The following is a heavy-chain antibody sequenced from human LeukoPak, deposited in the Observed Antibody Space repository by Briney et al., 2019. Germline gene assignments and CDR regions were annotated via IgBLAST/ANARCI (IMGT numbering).Heavy chain of an antibody. CDR1: GGSISSYY. CDR3: ARRAGLWFGELFFDY. CDR2: IYYSGST. D-gene: IGHD3-10*01. V-gene: IGHV4-59*04. J-gene: IGHJ4*02. Sequence: SETLSLTCTVSGGSISSYYWSWIRQPPGKGLEWIGYIYYSGSTYYNPSLKSRVTISVDTSKNQFSLKLSSVTAADTAVYYCARRAGLWFGELFFDYWGQGTLVTVSS.